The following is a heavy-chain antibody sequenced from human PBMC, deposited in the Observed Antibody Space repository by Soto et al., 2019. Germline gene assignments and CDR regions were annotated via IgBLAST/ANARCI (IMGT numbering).Heavy chain of an antibody. CDR1: GGSISSGGYY. CDR2: IYYSGST. D-gene: IGHD3-16*01. Sequence: SETLFLTCTVSGGSISSGGYYWIWIRQQPGKGLEWIGYIYYSGSTYYNPSLRSRVTISVDTSKNQFSLKLSSVTAADTAVYYCARLGRWFDPWGQGTLVLVSS. V-gene: IGHV4-31*03. CDR3: ARLGRWFDP. J-gene: IGHJ5*02.